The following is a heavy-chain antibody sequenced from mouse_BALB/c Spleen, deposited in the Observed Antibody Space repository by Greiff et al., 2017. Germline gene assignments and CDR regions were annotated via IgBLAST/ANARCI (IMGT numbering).Heavy chain of an antibody. J-gene: IGHJ4*01. Sequence: EVKLVESGGGLVQPGGSLKLSCAASGFTFSSYTMSWVRQTPEKRLEWVAYISNGGGSTYYPDTVKGRFTISRDNAKNTLYLQMSSLKSEDTAMYYCARHYGSSPYAMDYWGQGTSVTVSS. CDR1: GFTFSSYT. D-gene: IGHD1-1*01. CDR3: ARHYGSSPYAMDY. CDR2: ISNGGGST. V-gene: IGHV5-12-2*01.